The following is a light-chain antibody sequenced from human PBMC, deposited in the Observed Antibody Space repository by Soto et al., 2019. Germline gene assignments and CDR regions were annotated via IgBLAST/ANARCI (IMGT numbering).Light chain of an antibody. V-gene: IGKV3-15*01. CDR3: QQYNNWPPLT. CDR1: QSVSNC. J-gene: IGKJ1*01. CDR2: DAS. Sequence: ILMTQSPATLSVSPGERATLSCRASQSVSNCLAWYQQKPGQAPRLLIYDASTRATGTPARFRGSWAGTDFLLTISGLQSENFAVYYCQQYNNWPPLTFGQGTKVEIK.